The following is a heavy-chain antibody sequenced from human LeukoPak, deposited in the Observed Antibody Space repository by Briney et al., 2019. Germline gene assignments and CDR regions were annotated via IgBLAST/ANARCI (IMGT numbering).Heavy chain of an antibody. D-gene: IGHD5-18*01. J-gene: IGHJ4*02. CDR2: ISSSSSTI. CDR1: GFTFSSYS. CDR3: AREPGGYSYGPPDY. Sequence: GGSLRLSCAASGFTFSSYSMNWVRQAPGKGLVWVSYISSSSSTIYYADSVKGRFTISRDNAKNSLYLQMNSLRDEDTAVYYCAREPGGYSYGPPDYWGQGTLVTVSS. V-gene: IGHV3-48*02.